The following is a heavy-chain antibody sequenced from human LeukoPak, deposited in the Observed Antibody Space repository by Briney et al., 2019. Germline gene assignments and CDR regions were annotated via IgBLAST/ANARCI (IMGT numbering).Heavy chain of an antibody. J-gene: IGHJ5*02. CDR2: IYTSGSG. CDR1: GGSISNYC. D-gene: IGHD3-3*01. CDR3: ATSYDVKTAPYDL. Sequence: SETLSLTCIGSGGSISNYCWSWVRQPRGKGLEGIGFIYTSGSGDYNPSLKSRVTMSVDTSKNQVSMELRFLTAADTALYYCATSYDVKTAPYDLWGQGTLVTVSS. V-gene: IGHV4-4*09.